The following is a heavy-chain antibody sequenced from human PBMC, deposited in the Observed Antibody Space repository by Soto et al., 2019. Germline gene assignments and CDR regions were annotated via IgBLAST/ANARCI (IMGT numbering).Heavy chain of an antibody. V-gene: IGHV3-33*01. J-gene: IGHJ4*02. D-gene: IGHD2-21*01. CDR1: GFTFSSYG. CDR2: IWHDGNNK. Sequence: GGSLRLSCAASGFTFSSYGMHWVRQAPGKGLEWVAAIWHDGNNKYYADSVKGRFTISRGNFKNTLYLQMNSLRAEDTAVYYYAIDTAGWCLLARHPDYYFDYWGQGIRATVSS. CDR3: AIDTAGWCLLARHPDYYFDY.